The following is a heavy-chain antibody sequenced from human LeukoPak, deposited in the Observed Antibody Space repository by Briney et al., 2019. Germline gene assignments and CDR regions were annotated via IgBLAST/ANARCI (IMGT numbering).Heavy chain of an antibody. V-gene: IGHV4-39*07. J-gene: IGHJ4*02. CDR2: IYYSGST. D-gene: IGHD6-19*01. Sequence: PSETLSLTCTVSGGSISSSSYYWGWIRQPPGKGLEWIGSIYYSGSTYYNPSLKSRVTISVDTSKNQFSLKLSSVTAADTAVYYCARAGRLAWRDSSIVYWGQGTLVTVSS. CDR1: GGSISSSSYY. CDR3: ARAGRLAWRDSSIVY.